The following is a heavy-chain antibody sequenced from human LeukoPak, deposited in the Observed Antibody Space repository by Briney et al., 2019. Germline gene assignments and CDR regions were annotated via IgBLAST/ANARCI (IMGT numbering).Heavy chain of an antibody. D-gene: IGHD3-10*01. CDR3: AKGSLWFGES. CDR2: ISGRGENT. V-gene: IGHV3-23*01. CDR1: GFTFSSYA. Sequence: PGGSLRLSCAASGFTFSSYAMTWVRQAPGKGLEWVSGISGRGENTYYADSVKGRFTISRGNSKNTLYVQMNSLRVEDTAIYYCAKGSLWFGESWGQGTLVTVSS. J-gene: IGHJ4*02.